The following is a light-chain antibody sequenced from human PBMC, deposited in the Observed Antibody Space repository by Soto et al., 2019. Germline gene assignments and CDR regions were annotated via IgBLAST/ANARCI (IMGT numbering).Light chain of an antibody. CDR3: QQYGSSLGVT. CDR1: QSVSSSY. Sequence: EIVLTQSPGTLSLSPGERATLSCRASQSVSSSYLAWYQQKPGQAPRLLIYGASSRATGIPDRFSGSGSGTDFTLTISRLEPEDFALYYCQQYGSSLGVTFGQGTKVDI. CDR2: GAS. J-gene: IGKJ1*01. V-gene: IGKV3-20*01.